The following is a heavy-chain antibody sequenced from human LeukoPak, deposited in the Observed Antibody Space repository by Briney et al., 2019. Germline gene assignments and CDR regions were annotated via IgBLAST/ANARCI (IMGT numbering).Heavy chain of an antibody. V-gene: IGHV4-59*08. J-gene: IGHJ6*02. CDR3: ARQGRDYGMDV. Sequence: SETLSLTCTVSGGPISSYYWSWIRQPPGKGLEWIGYIYYSGSTNYNPSLKSRVTISVDTSKNQFSLKLSSVTAADTAVYYCARQGRDYGMDVWGQGTTVTVSS. CDR2: IYYSGST. CDR1: GGPISSYY.